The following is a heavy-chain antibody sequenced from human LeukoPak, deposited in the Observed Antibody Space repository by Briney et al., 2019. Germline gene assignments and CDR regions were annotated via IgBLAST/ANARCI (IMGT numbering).Heavy chain of an antibody. CDR2: IYTSGST. CDR3: AREKGSGWVSYFDY. J-gene: IGHJ4*02. CDR1: GGSISSYY. Sequence: SETLSLTCTVSGGSISSYYWSWIRQPAGKGLEWIGRIYTSGSTNYNPSLKSRVTMSVDTSKNQFSLKLSSVTAADTAVYYCAREKGSGWVSYFDYWGQGTLVTVSS. V-gene: IGHV4-4*07. D-gene: IGHD6-19*01.